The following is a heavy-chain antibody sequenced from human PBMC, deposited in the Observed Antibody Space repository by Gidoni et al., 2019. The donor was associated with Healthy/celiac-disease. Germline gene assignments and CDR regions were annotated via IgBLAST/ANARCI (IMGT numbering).Heavy chain of an antibody. D-gene: IGHD3-10*01. CDR1: GGSISSSSYY. J-gene: IGHJ4*02. Sequence: QLQLQASGPGLVKPSATLSLTCTVSGGSISSSSYYWGWIRQPPGKGLEWIGSIYYSGSTYYNPSLKSRVTISVDTSKNQFSLKLSSVTAADTAVYYCARTYYYGSGSPGYWGQGTLVTVSS. CDR3: ARTYYYGSGSPGY. V-gene: IGHV4-39*01. CDR2: IYYSGST.